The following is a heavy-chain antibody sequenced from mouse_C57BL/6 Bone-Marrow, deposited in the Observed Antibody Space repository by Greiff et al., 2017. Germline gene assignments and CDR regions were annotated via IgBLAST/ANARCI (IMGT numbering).Heavy chain of an antibody. V-gene: IGHV1-64*01. Sequence: QVQLQQSGAELVKPGASVKLSCKASGYTFTSYWMHWVKQRPGQGLEWIGMIHPNSGSTNYNEKFKSKATLTVDKSSSTAYMQLSSLTSEDSAVYYCARWFTMADFDYWGQGTTLTVSS. CDR1: GYTFTSYW. CDR3: ARWFTMADFDY. J-gene: IGHJ2*01. D-gene: IGHD1-1*02. CDR2: IHPNSGST.